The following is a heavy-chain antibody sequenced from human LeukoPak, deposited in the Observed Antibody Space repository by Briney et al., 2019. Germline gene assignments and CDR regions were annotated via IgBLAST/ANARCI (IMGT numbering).Heavy chain of an antibody. D-gene: IGHD5-12*01. Sequence: PSETLSLTCAVSGGSISSAGYSWNWIRQPPGKGLEWIGYIYHSGSTYYNPSLKSRVTISVDRSKNQFSLKLSSVTAADTAVYYCARGGYSGYDFWFDPWGQGTLVTVSS. CDR3: ARGGYSGYDFWFDP. V-gene: IGHV4-30-2*01. CDR2: IYHSGST. CDR1: GGSISSAGYS. J-gene: IGHJ5*02.